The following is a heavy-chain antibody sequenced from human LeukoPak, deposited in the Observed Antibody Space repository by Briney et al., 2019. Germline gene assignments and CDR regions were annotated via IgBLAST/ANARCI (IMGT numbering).Heavy chain of an antibody. CDR1: GFTFSTYI. Sequence: PGGSLRLSCAASGFTFSTYIMNWVRQAPGKGLEWVSYISSSSGPIYYAATVKGRFTISRDNSKNTLYLQMSSLRAEDTAVYFCVRGYSFGPYGMDVWGQGTTVTVSS. CDR2: ISSSSGPI. J-gene: IGHJ6*02. V-gene: IGHV3-48*01. D-gene: IGHD2-15*01. CDR3: VRGYSFGPYGMDV.